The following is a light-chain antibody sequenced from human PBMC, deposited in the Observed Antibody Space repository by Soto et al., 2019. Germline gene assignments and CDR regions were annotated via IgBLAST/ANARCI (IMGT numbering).Light chain of an antibody. CDR3: QQYDTLWT. CDR1: QTINRW. Sequence: DIQMTQSPSILSASVGERVTITCRANQTINRWLAWYQQKPGQAPKLLIYKASTLESGVPSRFSGSGSGTEFTLTISSRQPDDFATYYCQQYDTLWTFGQGTKVEIK. CDR2: KAS. J-gene: IGKJ1*01. V-gene: IGKV1-5*03.